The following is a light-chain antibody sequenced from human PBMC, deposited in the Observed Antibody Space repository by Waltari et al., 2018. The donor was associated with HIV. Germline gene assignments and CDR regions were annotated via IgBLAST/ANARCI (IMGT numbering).Light chain of an antibody. Sequence: SYELTQAPSVSVSPGQTARITCSGDALPKEYAYWYQQKSGPAPVLVIYEDTKRPSGIPERFSGSSSGTMATLTISGAQVEDEADYYCYSTNIRGNHRLFGGGTKLTVL. V-gene: IGLV3-10*01. J-gene: IGLJ2*01. CDR1: ALPKEY. CDR2: EDT. CDR3: YSTNIRGNHRL.